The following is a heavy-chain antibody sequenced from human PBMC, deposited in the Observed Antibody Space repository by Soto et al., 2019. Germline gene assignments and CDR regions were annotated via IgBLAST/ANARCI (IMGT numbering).Heavy chain of an antibody. Sequence: SETLSLTCTVSGGSMRKYFWTWIRQPPGKGLEWIGYIHYSGTTSFFPSYNPSLRSRVTISEDTSKNQFSLKLLSVTTADTAVYFCAAGEASSRNLAPYYLDFWGQGTLVTVSS. CDR3: AAGEASSRNLAPYYLDF. CDR2: IHYSGTT. V-gene: IGHV4-59*01. J-gene: IGHJ4*02. D-gene: IGHD6-13*01. CDR1: GGSMRKYF.